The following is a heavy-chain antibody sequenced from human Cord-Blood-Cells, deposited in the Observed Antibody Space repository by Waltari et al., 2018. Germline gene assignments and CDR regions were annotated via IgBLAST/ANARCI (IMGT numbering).Heavy chain of an antibody. D-gene: IGHD2-21*02. V-gene: IGHV1-3*01. CDR1: GYTFTRYA. CDR3: ARDQGGDYDAFDI. Sequence: QVQLVQSGAEVKKPGASVQVSCKASGYTFTRYAMHWGRQAPGQRLEWMGWINAGNGNTKYSQKFQGRVTITRDTSASTAYMELSSLRSEDTAVYYCARDQGGDYDAFDIWGQGTMVTVSS. J-gene: IGHJ3*02. CDR2: INAGNGNT.